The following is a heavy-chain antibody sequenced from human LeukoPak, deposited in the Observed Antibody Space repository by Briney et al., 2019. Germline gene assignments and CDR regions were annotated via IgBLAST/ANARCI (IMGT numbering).Heavy chain of an antibody. CDR1: GFTVNGKY. D-gene: IGHD2-8*01. J-gene: IGHJ4*02. CDR2: IYSTGST. V-gene: IGHV3-66*02. Sequence: GGSLRLSCAASGFTVNGKYMSWVRQAPGKGLEWVSVIYSTGSTYYADYVKGRFTVSRDTSSNTVYLRMNSLTAEDTAVYYCARHLRVYAFDYWGQGTLVTVSS. CDR3: ARHLRVYAFDY.